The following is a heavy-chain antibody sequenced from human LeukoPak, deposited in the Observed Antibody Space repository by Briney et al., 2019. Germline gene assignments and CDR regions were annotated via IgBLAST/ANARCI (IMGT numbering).Heavy chain of an antibody. CDR2: ITSTGGRT. CDR3: AIIATVTPGH. D-gene: IGHD4-17*01. CDR1: GITFSRFA. J-gene: IGHJ4*02. V-gene: IGHV3-23*01. Sequence: GGSLRLSCTASGITFSRFAMAWVRQTPGKGLEWISSITSTGGRTFYADSVKGRFTISRDNSNNTLSLQMSSLRVDDTAVYYCAIIATVTPGHWGQGTLVTVSS.